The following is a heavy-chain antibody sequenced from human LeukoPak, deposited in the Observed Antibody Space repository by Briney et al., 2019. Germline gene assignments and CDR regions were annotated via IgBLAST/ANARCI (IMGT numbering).Heavy chain of an antibody. V-gene: IGHV4-31*03. Sequence: PSQTLSLTCTVSGGSISSGGYYWSWIRQHPGKGLEWIGYIYYSGSTYYNPSLKSRVTISVDTSKNQFSLKLSSVTAVDTAVYYCARVWPRGYSGYDQRYFDYWGQGTLVTVSS. D-gene: IGHD5-12*01. J-gene: IGHJ4*02. CDR3: ARVWPRGYSGYDQRYFDY. CDR2: IYYSGST. CDR1: GGSISSGGYY.